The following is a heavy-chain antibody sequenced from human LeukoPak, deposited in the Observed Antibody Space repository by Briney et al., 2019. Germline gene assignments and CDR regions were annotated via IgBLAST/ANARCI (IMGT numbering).Heavy chain of an antibody. CDR1: GFTFSSYA. J-gene: IGHJ4*02. V-gene: IGHV3-64D*09. D-gene: IGHD4-23*01. CDR2: INNNGVNT. CDR3: VRRWSADDHDY. Sequence: GGSLRLSCSASGFTFSSYAMHWVRQAPGKGLQYVSSINNNGVNTYYADSVKGRFTVSGDNSKSTLYLQMSSLRTEDTAVYYCVRRWSADDHDYWGQGTLVTVSS.